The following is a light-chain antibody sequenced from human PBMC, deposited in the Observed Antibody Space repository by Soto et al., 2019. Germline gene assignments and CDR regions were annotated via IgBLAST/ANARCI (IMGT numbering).Light chain of an antibody. Sequence: QSVLTQPASVSGSPGQSITVSCTGTSSDVGAYNFVAWYQQHPGKAPKVILYDVSDRPSGVSNRFSGSKSGNTASLTISGLRAEDEDDYYCSAHTTCSLYVLGGWIKSPS. CDR1: SSDVGAYNF. CDR2: DVS. V-gene: IGLV2-14*03. J-gene: IGLJ1*01. CDR3: SAHTTCSLYV.